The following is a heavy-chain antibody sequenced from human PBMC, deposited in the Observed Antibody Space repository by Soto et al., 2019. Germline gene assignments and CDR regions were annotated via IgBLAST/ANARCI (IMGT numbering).Heavy chain of an antibody. Sequence: KTSETLSLTCAVYGGSFSGYYWSWIRQPPGKGLEWIGEINHSGSTNYNPSLKSRVTISVDTSKNQFSLKLSSVTAADTAVYYCARFGLYSLRSYLYYFDYWGQGTLVTVSS. V-gene: IGHV4-34*01. D-gene: IGHD3-9*01. CDR3: ARFGLYSLRSYLYYFDY. CDR2: INHSGST. CDR1: GGSFSGYY. J-gene: IGHJ4*02.